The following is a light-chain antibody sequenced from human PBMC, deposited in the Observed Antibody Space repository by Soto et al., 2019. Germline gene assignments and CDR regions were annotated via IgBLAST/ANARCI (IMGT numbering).Light chain of an antibody. V-gene: IGKV1-39*01. J-gene: IGKJ5*01. CDR3: TQIYITEGIT. CDR2: GAS. Sequence: IQMTQAPSSLSASVGDRVTITCRASQSISIYLNWYQLKPGKAPNLLMYGASYLKSGVPTRFSGSGSGIVFTLNITCVQGEQFALYCCTQIYITEGITLGDGTRLEIK. CDR1: QSISIY.